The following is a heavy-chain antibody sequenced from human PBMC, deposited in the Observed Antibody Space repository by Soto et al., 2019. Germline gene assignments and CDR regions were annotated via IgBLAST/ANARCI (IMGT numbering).Heavy chain of an antibody. CDR1: GFTFDDHA. J-gene: IGHJ6*01. CDR3: ARDAALGDNYYYYGMDV. CDR2: ISWNSGSI. V-gene: IGHV3-9*01. D-gene: IGHD2-21*02. Sequence: EVQLVESGGDLVQPGRSLRLSCAASGFTFDDHAMHWVRQAPGKGLQWVSGISWNSGSIGYAESVKGRFTISRVNAKNSLYLQMNSLRLEDSAFYYCARDAALGDNYYYYGMDVWGQGTTVTVS.